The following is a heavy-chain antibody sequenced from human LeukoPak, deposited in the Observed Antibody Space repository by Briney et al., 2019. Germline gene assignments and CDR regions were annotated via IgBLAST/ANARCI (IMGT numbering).Heavy chain of an antibody. D-gene: IGHD3-10*01. CDR2: ISGSGGST. V-gene: IGHV3-23*01. CDR3: ARDPPSLSCVDV. CDR1: GFIFSSYA. J-gene: IGHJ6*04. Sequence: GGSLRLSCAASGFIFSSYAVSWVRQAPGKGLEWVSTISGSGGSTYYADSVKGRFTVSRDNAKNSLYLQMNSLRAEDTAVYYCARDPPSLSCVDVWGKGTTVTVSS.